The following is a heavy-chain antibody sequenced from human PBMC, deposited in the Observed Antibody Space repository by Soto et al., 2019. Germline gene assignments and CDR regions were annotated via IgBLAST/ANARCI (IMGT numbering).Heavy chain of an antibody. V-gene: IGHV4-31*03. D-gene: IGHD2-2*01. CDR2: ISYSGSS. Sequence: QVQLQESGPGLVKPSQTLSLTCTVSGGSNIRDGYYWSWIRQHPGKGVEWIAYISYSGSSYSNPSLKSRVTISADTSKNQFSLRLTSVTAADTAVYFCARATPAGSADFWGQGTLVTVSS. J-gene: IGHJ4*02. CDR3: ARATPAGSADF. CDR1: GGSNIRDGYY.